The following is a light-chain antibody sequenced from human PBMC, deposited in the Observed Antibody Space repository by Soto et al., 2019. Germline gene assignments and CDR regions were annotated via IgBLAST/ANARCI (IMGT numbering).Light chain of an antibody. J-gene: IGLJ3*02. CDR3: ALYLGGGITV. V-gene: IGLV8-61*01. CDR2: STN. Sequence: QAVVTQEPSISVSPGGTVTLICGLTSGSVSFTSYPSWFQQTPGQAPRTLIYSTNTCSSGVSDRFSGSILGSKAALTITGAQAADESHYYCALYLGGGITVFGGGTKLTVL. CDR1: SGSVSFTSY.